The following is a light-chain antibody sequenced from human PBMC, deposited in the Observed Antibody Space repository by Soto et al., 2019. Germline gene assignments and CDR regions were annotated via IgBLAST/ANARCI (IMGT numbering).Light chain of an antibody. CDR1: QSITIY. J-gene: IGKJ1*01. CDR2: GAS. CDR3: LQDYTYLGT. V-gene: IGKV1-6*02. Sequence: IHMTQSPSSLSASVGCRFTITCLASQSITIYLNWYQQQPGKAPRLLIYGASTLQTGVPSRFSGSGSGTNFILTISSLQPEDFATYYCLQDYTYLGTFGQGTKVDIK.